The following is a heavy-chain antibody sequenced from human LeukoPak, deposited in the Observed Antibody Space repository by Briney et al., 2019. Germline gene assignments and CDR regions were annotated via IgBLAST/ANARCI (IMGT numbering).Heavy chain of an antibody. Sequence: GGSLRLSCAASGYTFTSYGISWVRQAPGQGLEWMGWISAYNGNTNYAQKLQGRVTMTTDTSTSTAYMELRSLRSDDTAVYYCARAYYYDSSGYHNLYYYYGMDVWGQGTTVTVSS. CDR1: GYTFTSYG. CDR3: ARAYYYDSSGYHNLYYYYGMDV. J-gene: IGHJ6*02. CDR2: ISAYNGNT. D-gene: IGHD3-22*01. V-gene: IGHV1-18*01.